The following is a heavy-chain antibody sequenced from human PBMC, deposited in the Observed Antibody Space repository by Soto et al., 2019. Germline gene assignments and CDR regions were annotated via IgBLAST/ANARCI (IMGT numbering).Heavy chain of an antibody. CDR1: GGSISSYY. J-gene: IGHJ4*02. V-gene: IGHV4-59*01. Sequence: LSETPALTCTVSGGSISSYYWSWIRQPPGKGLEWIGYIYYSGSTNYNPSLKSRVTISVDTSKNQFSLKLSSVTAADTAVYYCARDYYFDYWGQGTLVSVSS. CDR3: ARDYYFDY. CDR2: IYYSGST.